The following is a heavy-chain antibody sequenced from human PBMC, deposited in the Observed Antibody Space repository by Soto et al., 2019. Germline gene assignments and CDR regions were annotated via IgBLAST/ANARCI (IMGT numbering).Heavy chain of an antibody. D-gene: IGHD6-6*01. V-gene: IGHV3-30*03. CDR1: GFKFSSYS. CDR3: ARDSDTTRVVKYYGRAV. CDR2: MLYDGKST. Sequence: QVQLVESGGGGVQPGRSLRLYCVASGFKFSSYSFYWVRQATAKGRGWLTFMLYDGKSTNDSESVMGRFTVTRDNAKTTVYLHMNALKSEDTAVYHWARDSDTTRVVKYYGRAVWGQGTTVTFSS. J-gene: IGHJ6*02.